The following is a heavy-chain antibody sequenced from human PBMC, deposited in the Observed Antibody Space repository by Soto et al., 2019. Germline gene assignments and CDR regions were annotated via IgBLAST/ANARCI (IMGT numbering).Heavy chain of an antibody. V-gene: IGHV3-23*01. J-gene: IGHJ3*02. CDR2: ISYSADKT. CDR1: GFTFSNYV. CDR3: ARRARTSTTNWGAFDI. D-gene: IGHD3-16*01. Sequence: EVQLLESGGGLVQPGGSLRLSCAASGFTFSNYVMNWVRQAPGKGLEWVSTISYSADKTFYADSVKGRFTISRDNSRDTLVLQMNSLRADDAAVDYCARRARTSTTNWGAFDIWGQGTMVTVSS.